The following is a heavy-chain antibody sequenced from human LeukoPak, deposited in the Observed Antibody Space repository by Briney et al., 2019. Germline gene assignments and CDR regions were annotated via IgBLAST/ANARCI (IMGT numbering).Heavy chain of an antibody. CDR3: ARYTDHYYFDY. J-gene: IGHJ4*02. D-gene: IGHD1-1*01. CDR1: GYIFTNYW. Sequence: GESLKISCKGSGYIFTNYWIGWVRQMPGKGLEWMGIIYPGDSDTRYRPSFQGQVTISADKSISTAYLQWSSLNTSDTAMYYCARYTDHYYFDYWGQGTLVTVSS. CDR2: IYPGDSDT. V-gene: IGHV5-51*01.